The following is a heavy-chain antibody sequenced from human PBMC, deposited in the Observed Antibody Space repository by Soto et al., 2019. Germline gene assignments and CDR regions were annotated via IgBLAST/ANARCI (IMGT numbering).Heavy chain of an antibody. D-gene: IGHD1-26*01. CDR1: TYTFTNSW. J-gene: IGHJ4*02. CDR3: ARLPYHNSYSGFDY. V-gene: IGHV5-51*01. CDR2: IYPPDSDT. Sequence: PGESLKISCQGSTYTFTNSWIGWVRQMPGKGPECMGLIYPPDSDTKYSPSFQGQVTISADKSISTAYLRWSSLKASDTAIYYGARLPYHNSYSGFDYWGQGTPVTVSS.